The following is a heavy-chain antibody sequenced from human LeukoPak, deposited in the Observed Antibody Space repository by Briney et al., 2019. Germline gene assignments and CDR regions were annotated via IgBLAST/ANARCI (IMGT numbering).Heavy chain of an antibody. CDR1: GGSISSSSYY. CDR2: IYYSGST. Sequence: PSETLSLTCTVSGGSISSSSYYWGWIRQPPGKGREWIGSIYYSGSTYYNPSLKSRVTISVDTSKNQFSLKLSSVTAADTAVYYCARTSITIFGVVTTFDYWGQGTLVTVSS. J-gene: IGHJ4*02. D-gene: IGHD3-3*01. V-gene: IGHV4-39*01. CDR3: ARTSITIFGVVTTFDY.